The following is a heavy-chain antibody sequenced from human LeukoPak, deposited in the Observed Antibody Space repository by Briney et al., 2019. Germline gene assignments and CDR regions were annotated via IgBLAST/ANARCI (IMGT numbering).Heavy chain of an antibody. J-gene: IGHJ6*03. V-gene: IGHV1-69*13. Sequence: SVKVSCKASGGTFSSYAISWVRQAPGQGLEWMGGIIPIFGTANYAQKFQGRVTITADESTSTAYMELSSLRSEDTAVYYCATDSSIAVAGTRSYYYYYMDVWGKGTTVTISS. CDR2: IIPIFGTA. D-gene: IGHD6-19*01. CDR3: ATDSSIAVAGTRSYYYYYMDV. CDR1: GGTFSSYA.